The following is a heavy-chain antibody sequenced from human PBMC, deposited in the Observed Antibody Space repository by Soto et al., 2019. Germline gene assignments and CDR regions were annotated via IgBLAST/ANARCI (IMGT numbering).Heavy chain of an antibody. J-gene: IGHJ3*02. CDR2: VNPNSGGT. V-gene: IGHV1-2*02. CDR3: AKDSYYDILTGYSRNAFDI. D-gene: IGHD3-9*01. Sequence: ASVKVSCKASGYTFTGYYMHLVRQAPGQGLEWMGWVNPNSGGTIYAQKVQGRVTMTRDTSISTAYMELSRLGSGDTALYYCAKDSYYDILTGYSRNAFDIWGQGTMVTVSS. CDR1: GYTFTGYY.